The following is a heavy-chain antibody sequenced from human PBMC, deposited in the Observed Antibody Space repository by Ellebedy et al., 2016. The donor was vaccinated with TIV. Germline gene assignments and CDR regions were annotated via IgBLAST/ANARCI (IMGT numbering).Heavy chain of an antibody. CDR2: IYPGDSDT. Sequence: GESLNISCKGSGYCFTSYWIGWVRQMPGKGLEWIGIIYPGDSDTRYSPSFQGQVTISADKSISTAYLQWSSLKASDTAMDYWARPAPAGTDYYGMDVWGQGTTVTVSS. CDR3: ARPAPAGTDYYGMDV. CDR1: GYCFTSYW. D-gene: IGHD6-13*01. V-gene: IGHV5-51*01. J-gene: IGHJ6*02.